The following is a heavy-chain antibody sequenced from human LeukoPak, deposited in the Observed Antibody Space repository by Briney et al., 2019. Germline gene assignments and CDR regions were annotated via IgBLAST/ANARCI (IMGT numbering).Heavy chain of an antibody. CDR1: GFTFSNAW. Sequence: GGSLRLSCAASGFTFSNAWMSWVRQAPGKGLEWVGRIKSKTDGGTTDYAAPVKGRFTISRDDSKNTLYLQMNSLKTEDTAVYYCTTGLIPTIFGAHEKSGYYFDYWGQGTLVTISS. J-gene: IGHJ4*02. V-gene: IGHV3-15*01. D-gene: IGHD3-3*01. CDR2: IKSKTDGGTT. CDR3: TTGLIPTIFGAHEKSGYYFDY.